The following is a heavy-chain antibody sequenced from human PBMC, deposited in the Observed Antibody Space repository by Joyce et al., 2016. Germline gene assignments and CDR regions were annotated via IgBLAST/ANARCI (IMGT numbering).Heavy chain of an antibody. Sequence: HVHLVQSGAEVTTPGSSVKLSCKTSGGNFSSYARNWVRQAPGQGLEWMGGIIPVFGAPRYAQKFKGRSTLAAGDSTTTVDMQLGSMTSADTAVYYCARDQVRGSIEAAFEDWGQGDLVTVSS. D-gene: IGHD3-10*01. V-gene: IGHV1-69*01. CDR1: GGNFSSYA. CDR3: ARDQVRGSIEAAFED. CDR2: IIPVFGAP. J-gene: IGHJ4*02.